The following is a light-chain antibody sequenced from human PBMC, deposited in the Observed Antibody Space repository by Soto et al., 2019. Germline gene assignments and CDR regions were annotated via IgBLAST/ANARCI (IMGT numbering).Light chain of an antibody. CDR2: DVS. J-gene: IGLJ2*01. CDR1: SSDVGGYNY. CDR3: ISYTITSTRV. V-gene: IGLV2-14*01. Sequence: QSALTPPASVSGSPGQSITISCTGTSSDVGGYNYVSWYQQHPGKAPKLMIYDVSNRPSGVSDRFSGYKSGNTASLTISGLQAEGETDYYCISYTITSTRVFGGGTKVTV.